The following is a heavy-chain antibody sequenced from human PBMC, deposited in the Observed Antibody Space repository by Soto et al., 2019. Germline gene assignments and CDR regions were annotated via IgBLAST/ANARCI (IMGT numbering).Heavy chain of an antibody. CDR3: ARGSIAARGIYYYYGMDV. CDR2: IYYSGST. CDR1: GGSISSYY. V-gene: IGHV4-59*01. J-gene: IGHJ6*02. D-gene: IGHD6-6*01. Sequence: TLSLTCTVSGGSISSYYWSWIRQPPGKGLEWIGYIYYSGSTNYNPSLKSRVTISVDTSKNQFSLKLSSVTAADTAVYYRARGSIAARGIYYYYGMDVWGQGTTVTVSS.